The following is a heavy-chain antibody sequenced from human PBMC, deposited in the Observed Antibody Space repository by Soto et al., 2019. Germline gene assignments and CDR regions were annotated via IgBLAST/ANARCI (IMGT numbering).Heavy chain of an antibody. J-gene: IGHJ6*02. V-gene: IGHV3-23*01. D-gene: IGHD3-16*01. CDR3: ARHRYYEGSVPGYGMDV. Sequence: GGSLRLSCAASGFTFSSYAMSWVRQAPGKGLEWVSVISGSGGSTYYADSVKGRFTISRDNSKNTLYLQMNSLRAEDTALYYCARHRYYEGSVPGYGMDVWGQGTTVTVSS. CDR2: ISGSGGST. CDR1: GFTFSSYA.